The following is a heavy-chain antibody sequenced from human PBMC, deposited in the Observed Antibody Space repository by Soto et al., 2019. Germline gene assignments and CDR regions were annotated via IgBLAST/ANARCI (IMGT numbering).Heavy chain of an antibody. CDR2: IYTSGST. CDR1: GGSISSYY. D-gene: IGHD6-19*01. CDR3: AREWLSSGWYWFDP. V-gene: IGHV4-4*07. J-gene: IGHJ5*02. Sequence: SETLSLTCSVSGGSISSYYWSWIRQPAGKGLEWIGRIYTSGSTNYNPSLKSRVTMSVDTSKNQFSLKLSSVTAADTAVYYCAREWLSSGWYWFDPWGQGTLVTVYS.